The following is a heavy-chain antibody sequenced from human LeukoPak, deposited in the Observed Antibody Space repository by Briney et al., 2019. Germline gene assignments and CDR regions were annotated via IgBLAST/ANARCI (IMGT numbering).Heavy chain of an antibody. CDR2: IKQDGSEK. D-gene: IGHD3-9*01. V-gene: IGHV3-7*01. Sequence: GGSLRLSCAASGFTLSRYWMSWVRQAPGKGLEWVANIKQDGSEKYYVDSVKGRFTISRDNAKNSLYLQMNSLRAEDTAVYYCARDSGETYYDILTGYQYWGQGTLVTVSS. CDR1: GFTLSRYW. J-gene: IGHJ4*02. CDR3: ARDSGETYYDILTGYQY.